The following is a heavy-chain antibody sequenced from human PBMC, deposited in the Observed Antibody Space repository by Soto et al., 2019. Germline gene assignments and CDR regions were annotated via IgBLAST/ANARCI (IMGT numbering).Heavy chain of an antibody. Sequence: GASVKVSCKASGGTFSSYAISWVRQAPGQGLQWMGGIIPIFGTTNYAQKFQGRVTITADESTSTVYMELSSLRSEDTAVYYCARVTDSNLLYWGQGALVTVSS. CDR3: ARVTDSNLLY. CDR1: GGTFSSYA. CDR2: IIPIFGTT. V-gene: IGHV1-69*13. J-gene: IGHJ4*02. D-gene: IGHD4-4*01.